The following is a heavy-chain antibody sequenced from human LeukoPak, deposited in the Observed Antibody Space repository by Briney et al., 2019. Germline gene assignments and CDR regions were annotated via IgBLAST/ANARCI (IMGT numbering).Heavy chain of an antibody. CDR3: ARAYQGNWNRPLDY. CDR2: IIPIFGTA. J-gene: IGHJ4*02. CDR1: GGTFSSYA. Sequence: SVKVSCKASGGTFSSYAISWVRQAPGQGLEWMGGIIPIFGTASYAQKFQGRVTMTRDTSTSTVYMELSSLRSEDTAVYYCARAYQGNWNRPLDYWGQGTLVTVSS. V-gene: IGHV1-69*05. D-gene: IGHD1-1*01.